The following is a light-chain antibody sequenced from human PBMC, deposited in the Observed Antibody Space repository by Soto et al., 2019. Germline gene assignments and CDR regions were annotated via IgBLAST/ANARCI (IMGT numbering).Light chain of an antibody. CDR3: CSFAGSYTYV. V-gene: IGLV2-11*01. Sequence: QSALTQPRSMSGSPGQSVTISCTGTSSDVGDYNYVSWYQQHPAKAPKLIISEVTKRPSGVPDRFSGSKSGNTASLTISGLQADDEAYYYCCSFAGSYTYVFGSGTKLTVL. CDR2: EVT. J-gene: IGLJ1*01. CDR1: SSDVGDYNY.